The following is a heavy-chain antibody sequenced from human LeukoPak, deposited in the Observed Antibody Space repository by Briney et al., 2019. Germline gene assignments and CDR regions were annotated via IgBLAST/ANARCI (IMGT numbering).Heavy chain of an antibody. Sequence: GGSLRLSCAASGFTFDDYGMSWVRQAPGKGLGWISGVNWNGGSTGYADSVKGRFTISRDNSKNMIYLEMSSLKAEDTAVYYCAKERSLEIAVAGTIFDHWGQGTLVTVSS. CDR2: VNWNGGST. J-gene: IGHJ4*02. CDR3: AKERSLEIAVAGTIFDH. D-gene: IGHD6-19*01. V-gene: IGHV3-20*04. CDR1: GFTFDDYG.